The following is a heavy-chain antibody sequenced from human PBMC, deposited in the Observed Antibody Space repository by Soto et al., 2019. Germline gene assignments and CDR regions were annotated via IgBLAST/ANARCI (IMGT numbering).Heavy chain of an antibody. CDR1: GFRFSTYS. CDR2: ISSRSYTI. V-gene: IGHV3-48*02. D-gene: IGHD6-6*01. J-gene: IGHJ6*02. Sequence: EVQLVESGGGLVQPGGSLRLSCAASGFRFSTYSMNWVRQAPGKGLEWVSYISSRSYTIYYVDSVKGRFTISRDNAKNSLYLQMNSLRDEDTAVYYCARGGSSSDNGMDVRGQGTTVTVSS. CDR3: ARGGSSSDNGMDV.